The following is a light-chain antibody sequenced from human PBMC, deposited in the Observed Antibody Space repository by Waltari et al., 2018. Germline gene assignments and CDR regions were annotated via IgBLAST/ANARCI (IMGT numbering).Light chain of an antibody. CDR2: RNN. CDR3: SAWDSDLTAYV. J-gene: IGLJ1*01. V-gene: IGLV10-54*04. CDR1: NNNVCNQR. Sequence: QAGLTQPPSVSKGLGQTAPISCTRNNNNVCNQRPPWLQQHPGQPPKVLSYRNNYRPSGISERFSASRSGNTASLTISGLQPEDEADYYCSAWDSDLTAYVFGTGTKVTVL.